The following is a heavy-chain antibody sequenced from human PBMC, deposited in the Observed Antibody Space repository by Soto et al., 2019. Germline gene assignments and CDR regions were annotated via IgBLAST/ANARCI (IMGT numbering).Heavy chain of an antibody. J-gene: IGHJ4*02. CDR2: IIPILGIA. CDR3: ASLEDLLLDY. Sequence: QVQLVQSGAEVKKSGSSVKVSCKASGGTFSSYTISWVRQAPGQGLEWMGRIIPILGIANYAQKFQGRVTITADKSTSTAYMELSSLRSEDTAVYYCASLEDLLLDYWGQGTLVTVSS. CDR1: GGTFSSYT. D-gene: IGHD3-10*01. V-gene: IGHV1-69*02.